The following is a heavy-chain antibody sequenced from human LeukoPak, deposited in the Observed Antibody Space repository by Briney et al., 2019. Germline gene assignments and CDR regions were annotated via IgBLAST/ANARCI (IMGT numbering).Heavy chain of an antibody. CDR2: ISGSGGST. Sequence: GGSLRLSCAASGFTFSSYAMSWVRQAPGKGLEWVSAISGSGGSTYYADSVKGRFTISRDNSKNTLYLQMNSLRAEDTAVYYCAIPPVVPAALRVGWFDPWGQGTLVTVSS. V-gene: IGHV3-23*01. J-gene: IGHJ5*02. D-gene: IGHD2-2*01. CDR3: AIPPVVPAALRVGWFDP. CDR1: GFTFSSYA.